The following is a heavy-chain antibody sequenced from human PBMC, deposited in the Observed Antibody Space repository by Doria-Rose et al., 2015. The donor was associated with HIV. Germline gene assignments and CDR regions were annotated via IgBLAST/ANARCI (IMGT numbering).Heavy chain of an antibody. D-gene: IGHD1-1*01. CDR2: MHHSGSN. V-gene: IGHV4-34*01. J-gene: IGHJ6*02. CDR3: ARGLLRGGWNDVDYYYGMDV. Sequence: QVQPQEWGAGLVKPSETLCLTCAVFGGSFSGYYWSWIRQPPGKGQAWIEVMHHSGSNNYKTSLKSRVTISLDTSKNLYSLKLSSVTAADTAVYYCARGLLRGGWNDVDYYYGMDVWGQGTTVTVSS. CDR1: GGSFSGYY.